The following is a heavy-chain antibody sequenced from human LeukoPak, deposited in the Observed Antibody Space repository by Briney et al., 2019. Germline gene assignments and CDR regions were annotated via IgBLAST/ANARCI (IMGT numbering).Heavy chain of an antibody. D-gene: IGHD3-22*01. CDR2: ITNDGSST. CDR3: ARDRLRHYDSSGFYGMDV. J-gene: IGHJ6*02. CDR1: GLTFSSHW. V-gene: IGHV3-74*01. Sequence: GGSLRLSCAASGLTFSSHWMHWVRQAPGKGLVWVSRITNDGSSTTYADSVKGRFTISRDNSKNTLYLQMNSLRAEDTAVYYCARDRLRHYDSSGFYGMDVWGQGTTVTVS.